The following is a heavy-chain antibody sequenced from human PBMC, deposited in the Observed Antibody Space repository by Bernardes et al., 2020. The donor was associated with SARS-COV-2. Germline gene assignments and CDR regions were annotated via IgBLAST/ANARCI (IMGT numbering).Heavy chain of an antibody. J-gene: IGHJ4*02. CDR1: GFAVNNYW. D-gene: IGHD6-13*01. CDR3: ARGAGGFDK. Sequence: GGSLRLSCAVSGFAVNNYWIHWVRQVPGRGLEWVSFVNNDGSDTDYADSVKGRFSISKDNTKNMVHLQMNSLRVDDTAVYYCARGAGGFDKWGQGTLVTVSS. V-gene: IGHV3-74*01. CDR2: VNNDGSDT.